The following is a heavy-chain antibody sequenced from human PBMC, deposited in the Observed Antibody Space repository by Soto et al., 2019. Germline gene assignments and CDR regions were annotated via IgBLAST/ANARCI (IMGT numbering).Heavy chain of an antibody. J-gene: IGHJ6*01. D-gene: IGHD6-13*01. CDR1: GFTFSSYG. V-gene: IGHV3-33*01. CDR3: ATGEAAAGYYARGV. CDR2: IWYDGSNI. Sequence: QVQLVESGGGVVQPGRSLRLSCAASGFTFSSYGMHWVRQAPGKGLEWVAVIWYDGSNICYAGSVKGRFTISRDNSKNTVYLQMSGLRGEDTAVYCWATGEAAAGYYARGVWGKGTTGTVS.